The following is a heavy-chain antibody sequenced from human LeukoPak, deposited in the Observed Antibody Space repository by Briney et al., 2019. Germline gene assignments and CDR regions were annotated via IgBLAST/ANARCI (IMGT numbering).Heavy chain of an antibody. Sequence: ASVKVSCKASGYTFTGYYMHWVPQAPGQGLEWIGGIKPNSVGTNYAQKFQGRVTMTRDTSISTAYMELRRLTSDDTAVYYCASSFSSGYFDYWGQGTLVTVSS. CDR2: IKPNSVGT. CDR1: GYTFTGYY. CDR3: ASSFSSGYFDY. D-gene: IGHD3-22*01. J-gene: IGHJ4*02. V-gene: IGHV1-2*02.